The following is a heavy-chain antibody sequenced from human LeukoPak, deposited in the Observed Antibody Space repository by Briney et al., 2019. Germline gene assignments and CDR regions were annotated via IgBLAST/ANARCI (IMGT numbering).Heavy chain of an antibody. Sequence: QAGGSLRLSCAASGFTFSSYGMHWVRQAPGKGLEWVAVISYDGSNKYYADSVKGRFTISRDNSKNTLYLQMNSLRAEDTAVYYCAKGPLITPLDYWGQGTLVTVSS. CDR2: ISYDGSNK. V-gene: IGHV3-30*18. J-gene: IGHJ4*02. D-gene: IGHD3-22*01. CDR1: GFTFSSYG. CDR3: AKGPLITPLDY.